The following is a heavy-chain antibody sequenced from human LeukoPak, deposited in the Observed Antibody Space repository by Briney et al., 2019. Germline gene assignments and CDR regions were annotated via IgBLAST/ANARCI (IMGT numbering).Heavy chain of an antibody. CDR1: GXSLSGYH. D-gene: IGHD7-27*01. Sequence: SETLSLTCTVSGXSLSGYHWGWIRQPPGKGLEWIGYIFYSGDTTYNPSLKSRVTISIDTPKNQFSLKMTSATAADTAVYFCARDKQPGDNWGPGTLVTVSS. J-gene: IGHJ4*02. CDR3: ARDKQPGDN. V-gene: IGHV4-59*01. CDR2: IFYSGDT.